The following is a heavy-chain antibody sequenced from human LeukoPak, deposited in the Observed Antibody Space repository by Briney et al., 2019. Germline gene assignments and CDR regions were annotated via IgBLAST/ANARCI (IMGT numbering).Heavy chain of an antibody. CDR3: ARTTHYDYVWGSYRFDY. V-gene: IGHV4-59*08. D-gene: IGHD3-16*02. J-gene: IGHJ4*02. CDR2: IYYSGST. Sequence: SETLSLTCTVSGGSISSYYWSWIRQPPGKGLEWIGYIYYSGSTYYNPSLKSRVTISVDTSKNQFSLKLSSVTAADTAVYYCARTTHYDYVWGSYRFDYWGQGTLVTVSS. CDR1: GGSISSYY.